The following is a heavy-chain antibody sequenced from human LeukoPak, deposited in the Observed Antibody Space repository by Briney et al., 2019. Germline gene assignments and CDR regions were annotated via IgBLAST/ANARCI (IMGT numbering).Heavy chain of an antibody. CDR3: ARDSLLSPGTGGSLDY. CDR1: GFNFDDHG. CDR2: ISSDGRDI. D-gene: IGHD2-8*02. J-gene: IGHJ4*02. Sequence: GGSLRLSCAASGFNFDDHGMSWVRQAPGEGLEWVSLISSDGRDIQNTHSVKGRFTISRDNSKNTLYLQMNSLRTEDTAIYYCARDSLLSPGTGGSLDYWGQGTLVTVSS. V-gene: IGHV3-30*03.